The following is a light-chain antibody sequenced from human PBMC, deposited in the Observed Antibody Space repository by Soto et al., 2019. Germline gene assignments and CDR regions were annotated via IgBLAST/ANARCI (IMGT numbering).Light chain of an antibody. CDR2: WTS. J-gene: IGKJ4*01. CDR1: QSLLYSSNNKNY. V-gene: IGKV4-1*01. Sequence: DIVMTQSPDSQTVSLGERATINCKSSQSLLYSSNNKNYLAWYQQIPGQPPKLLIYWTSTRESGVPDRFSGSGSGTDFTLTISSLQAEDVAVYYCQQYYSTPLTFGGGTKVDIK. CDR3: QQYYSTPLT.